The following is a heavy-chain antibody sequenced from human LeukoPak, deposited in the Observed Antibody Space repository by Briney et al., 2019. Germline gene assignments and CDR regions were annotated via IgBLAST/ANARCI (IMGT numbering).Heavy chain of an antibody. V-gene: IGHV4-30-4*08. CDR1: GGSISSGDYY. Sequence: SETLSLTCTVSGGSISSGDYYWSWIRQPPGKGLEWIGYIYHSGSTYYNPSLKSRVTISVDRSKNQFSLKLSSVTAADTAVYYCARGQSYIAAAGTGEGYFDLWGRGTLVTVSS. D-gene: IGHD6-13*01. J-gene: IGHJ2*01. CDR3: ARGQSYIAAAGTGEGYFDL. CDR2: IYHSGST.